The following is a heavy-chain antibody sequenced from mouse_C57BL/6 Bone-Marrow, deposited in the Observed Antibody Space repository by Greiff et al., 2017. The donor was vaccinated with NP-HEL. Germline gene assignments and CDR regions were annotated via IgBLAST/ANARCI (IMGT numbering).Heavy chain of an antibody. Sequence: QVHVKQPGAELVKPGASVKLSCKASGYTFTSYWMHWVKQRPGRGLEWIGRIDPNSGGTKYNEKFKSKATLTVDKPSSTAYMQLSSLTSEDSAVYYCASFPITTVVMDYWGQGTSVTVSS. CDR1: GYTFTSYW. J-gene: IGHJ4*01. V-gene: IGHV1-72*01. D-gene: IGHD1-1*01. CDR2: IDPNSGGT. CDR3: ASFPITTVVMDY.